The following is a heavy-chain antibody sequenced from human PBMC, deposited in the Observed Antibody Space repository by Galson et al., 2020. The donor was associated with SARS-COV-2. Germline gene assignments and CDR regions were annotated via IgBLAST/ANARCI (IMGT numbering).Heavy chain of an antibody. J-gene: IGHJ2*01. D-gene: IGHD1-1*01. V-gene: IGHV4-31*01. CDR1: GGSLSGGGYY. Sequence: ETSETLSLTCTVPGGSLSGGGYYWSWIRQYPGKGLERIGYIYDSGSTYYNPSLKSPVTISVDTSKNRFSLKLTSVTAADTAVYYCAKDLGRQGGYCDLWGRGTLVTVSS. CDR3: AKDLGRQGGYCDL. CDR2: IYDSGST.